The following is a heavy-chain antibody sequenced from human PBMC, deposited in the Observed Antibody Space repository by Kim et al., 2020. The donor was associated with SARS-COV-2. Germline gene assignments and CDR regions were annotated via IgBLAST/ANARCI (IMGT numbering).Heavy chain of an antibody. D-gene: IGHD4-17*01. CDR1: GFTFNSYA. Sequence: GGSLRLSCAASGFTFNSYAIHWVRQAPGKGLEWVAVISYDGSNKYYADSVKGRFTISRDNSKNTLSVQMNSLRAEDTAVYYCARDLRGDGDYLQYYYGMDVWGQGTTVTVSS. CDR2: ISYDGSNK. CDR3: ARDLRGDGDYLQYYYGMDV. J-gene: IGHJ6*02. V-gene: IGHV3-30-3*01.